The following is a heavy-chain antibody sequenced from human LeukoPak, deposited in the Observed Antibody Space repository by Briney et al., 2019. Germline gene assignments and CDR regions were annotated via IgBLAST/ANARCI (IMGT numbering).Heavy chain of an antibody. CDR1: GFTFSSYG. V-gene: IGHV3-30*18. CDR2: ISYDGSNK. J-gene: IGHJ5*02. Sequence: GGSLRLSCAASGFTFSSYGMHWVCQAPGKGLEWVAVISYDGSNKYYADSVKGRFTISRDNSKNTLYLQMNSLRAEDTAVYYCAKDFPHWFDPWGQGTLVTVSS. CDR3: AKDFPHWFDP.